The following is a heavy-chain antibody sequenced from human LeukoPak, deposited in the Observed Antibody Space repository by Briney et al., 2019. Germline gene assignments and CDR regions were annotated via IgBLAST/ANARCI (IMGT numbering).Heavy chain of an antibody. Sequence: QPGGSLRLSCVPSGITFSNSALSWVRQAPGKGLEWVSTITKSGDQTHYADSVRGLFTISRDIFKNTLYLQMNSLRAEDTAVYHCVKSAGKDGYRDVFDIWGQGTMVTVSS. CDR2: ITKSGDQT. CDR1: GITFSNSA. V-gene: IGHV3-23*01. CDR3: VKSAGKDGYRDVFDI. J-gene: IGHJ3*02. D-gene: IGHD5-24*01.